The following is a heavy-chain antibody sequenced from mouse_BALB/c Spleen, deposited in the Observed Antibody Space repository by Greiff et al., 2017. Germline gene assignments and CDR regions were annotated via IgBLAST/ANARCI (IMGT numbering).Heavy chain of an antibody. V-gene: IGHV5-12-1*01. J-gene: IGHJ2*01. CDR2: ISSGGGST. CDR1: GFAFSSYD. D-gene: IGHD2-10*02. CDR3: ARQGKYGNYGDDLDY. Sequence: EVLLVESGGGLVKPGGSLKLSCAASGFAFSSYDMSWVRQTPEKRLEWVAYISSGGGSTYYPDTVKGRFTISRDNAKNTLYLQMSSLTSEDAAMYYCARQGKYGNYGDDLDYWGQGTTLTVSS.